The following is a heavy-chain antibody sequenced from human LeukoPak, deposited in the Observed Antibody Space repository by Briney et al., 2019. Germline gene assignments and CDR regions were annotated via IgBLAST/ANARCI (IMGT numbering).Heavy chain of an antibody. V-gene: IGHV4-59*08. D-gene: IGHD7-27*01. J-gene: IGHJ6*02. Sequence: SETLSLTCTVSGDSISSNYWSWIRQPPGKGLEWIGYIYNSGSTKYNPSPMSRVIISVDTSENLFSLKLPCFTTEKAAVSYCARRLGPGGSYSGMDVWGQGTTVTVSS. CDR1: GDSISSNY. CDR3: ARRLGPGGSYSGMDV. CDR2: IYNSGST.